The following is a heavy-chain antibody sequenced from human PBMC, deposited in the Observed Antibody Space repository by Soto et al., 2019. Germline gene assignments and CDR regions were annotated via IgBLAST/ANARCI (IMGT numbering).Heavy chain of an antibody. J-gene: IGHJ3*02. Sequence: QVQLVESGGGVVQPGRSRRLSCAASGFIFSNYGMHWVRQAPGKGLEWVAVTSYDGTKKYYGDSVKGRFTISRDNSMNTLYLQMDGLNAEDTAVHYSAKELGLENGYLDAFDIWGQGTMVTV. CDR2: TSYDGTKK. V-gene: IGHV3-30*18. D-gene: IGHD3-22*01. CDR3: AKELGLENGYLDAFDI. CDR1: GFIFSNYG.